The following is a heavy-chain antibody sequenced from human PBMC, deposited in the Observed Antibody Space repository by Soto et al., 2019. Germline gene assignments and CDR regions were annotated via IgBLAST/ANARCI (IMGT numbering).Heavy chain of an antibody. CDR1: GFTFSSYG. CDR2: ISYDGSNK. J-gene: IGHJ6*02. Sequence: QPGGSLRLSCAASGFTFSSYGMHWVRQAPGKGLEWVAVISYDGSNKYYADSVKGRFTISRDNSKNTLYLQMNILRAEDTAVYYCAKDLRSYIPSSSPYYYYGMDVWGQGTTVTVSS. CDR3: AKDLRSYIPSSSPYYYYGMDV. V-gene: IGHV3-30*18. D-gene: IGHD6-6*01.